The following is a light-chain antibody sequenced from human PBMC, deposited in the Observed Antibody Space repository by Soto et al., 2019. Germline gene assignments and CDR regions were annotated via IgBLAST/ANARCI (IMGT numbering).Light chain of an antibody. V-gene: IGLV1-40*01. CDR2: GRT. Sequence: QPVLTQPPSVSGAPGQRVTISCTGSSSNIGAHYDVHWYQHLPGTAPKVLIYGRTNRPSGVPDRFSGSKSGTSASLAITGLQAEDEAAYYCQSYDRSLSGYVFGTGTKLTVL. J-gene: IGLJ1*01. CDR3: QSYDRSLSGYV. CDR1: SSNIGAHYD.